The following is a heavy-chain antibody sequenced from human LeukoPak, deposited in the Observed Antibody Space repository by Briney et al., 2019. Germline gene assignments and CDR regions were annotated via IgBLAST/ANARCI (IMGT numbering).Heavy chain of an antibody. Sequence: PSETLSLTCTVSGVSINNYYWSWIRQPAGKGLEWIGRIYSSGNTNYNTSLKSRVTMSVDTSKNQFSLKLKSVTAADTAVYYCARDNWFDTWGQGTLVTVSS. V-gene: IGHV4-4*07. CDR3: ARDNWFDT. CDR2: IYSSGNT. CDR1: GVSINNYY. J-gene: IGHJ5*02.